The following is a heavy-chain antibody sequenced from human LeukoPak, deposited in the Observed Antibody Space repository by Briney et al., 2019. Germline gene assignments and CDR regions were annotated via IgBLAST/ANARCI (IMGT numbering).Heavy chain of an antibody. CDR2: ISYDGSNK. J-gene: IGHJ6*04. CDR3: AREVRHYYGMDV. Sequence: GGSLRLSCAASGFTFSSYAMHWVRQAPGKGLEWVAVISYDGSNKYHTDSVKGRFTISRDNSKNTLYLQMNSLRAEDTAVYYCAREVRHYYGMDVWGKGTTVTVSS. V-gene: IGHV3-30*04. CDR1: GFTFSSYA.